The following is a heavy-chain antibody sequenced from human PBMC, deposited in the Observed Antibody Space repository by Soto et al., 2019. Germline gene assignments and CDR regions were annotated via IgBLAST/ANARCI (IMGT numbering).Heavy chain of an antibody. V-gene: IGHV1-2*04. J-gene: IGHJ4*02. Sequence: ASVKVSCKASGYTFTGYYMHWVRQAPGQGLEWMGWINPNSGGTNYAQKFQGWVTMTRDTSISTAYMELSRLRSDDTAVYYCARDLYYYGSGSYSGFDYWGQGTLVTVSS. D-gene: IGHD3-10*01. CDR1: GYTFTGYY. CDR3: ARDLYYYGSGSYSGFDY. CDR2: INPNSGGT.